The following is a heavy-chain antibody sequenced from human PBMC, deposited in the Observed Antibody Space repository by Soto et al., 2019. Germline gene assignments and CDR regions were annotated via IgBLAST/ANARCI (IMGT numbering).Heavy chain of an antibody. CDR3: ARHFPILWVGYGMDV. CDR1: GGSISSYY. Sequence: QVQLQESGPGLVKPSETLSLTCTVSGGSISSYYWSWIRQPPGKGLEWIGYIYYSGSSNYNPSLKSRVTISLDTSKNQFSLKLSSVTAADTAVYYCARHFPILWVGYGMDVWGQGTTVTVSS. CDR2: IYYSGSS. D-gene: IGHD2-21*01. J-gene: IGHJ6*02. V-gene: IGHV4-59*08.